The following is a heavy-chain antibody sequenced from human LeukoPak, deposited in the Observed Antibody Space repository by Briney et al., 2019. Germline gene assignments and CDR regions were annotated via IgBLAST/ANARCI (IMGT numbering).Heavy chain of an antibody. D-gene: IGHD6-19*01. J-gene: IGHJ4*02. CDR1: GFTFSSSW. V-gene: IGHV3-74*01. Sequence: HPGGSLRLSCAASGFTFSSSWMHWVRHAPEKGLVWVSRINSDGGSTSYADSVKGRFTISRDNSKNTLYLQMNSLRAEDTAVYYCAKGHRGQWLGKGSILTDWGQGTLVTVSS. CDR3: AKGHRGQWLGKGSILTD. CDR2: INSDGGST.